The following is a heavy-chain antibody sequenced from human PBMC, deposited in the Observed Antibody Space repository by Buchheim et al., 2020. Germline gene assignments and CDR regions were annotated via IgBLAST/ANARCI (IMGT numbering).Heavy chain of an antibody. CDR3: ACSTGSWKVDY. CDR2: ISYSGRT. D-gene: IGHD3-9*01. Sequence: QVQLQESGPGLVKPSGTLSLTCAVSGGSIRSANWWYWVRQPPGKGLEWIGEISYSGRTIYNPSLKSRVTISRDASKNQFSLKLTSVTAADTAVYYCACSTGSWKVDYWGQGTL. CDR1: GGSIRSANW. V-gene: IGHV4-4*02. J-gene: IGHJ4*02.